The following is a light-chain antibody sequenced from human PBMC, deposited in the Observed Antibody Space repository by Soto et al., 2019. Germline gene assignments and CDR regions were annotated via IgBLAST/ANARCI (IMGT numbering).Light chain of an antibody. Sequence: DIQMTQSPSPLSASVGDRVTITCRESQPIDTYLNWYQHNPGKAPKLFIYAASTLQNWVPSRFSCSGYWTDFTHTISSLQPVDCATYYCQQSTGIPYTFGQGTKLVIK. V-gene: IGKV1-39*01. CDR3: QQSTGIPYT. J-gene: IGKJ2*01. CDR2: AAS. CDR1: QPIDTY.